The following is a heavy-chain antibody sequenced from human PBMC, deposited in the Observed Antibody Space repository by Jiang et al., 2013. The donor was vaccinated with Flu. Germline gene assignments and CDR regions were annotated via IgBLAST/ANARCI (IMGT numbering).Heavy chain of an antibody. CDR2: ISAYNDNA. Sequence: SGAEVKKPGASVKVSCKASGYSFTSYGYSWVRQAPGQGPEWMGWISAYNDNANYAQKFQGRVTMTAETSTSTLYLEMRSLRSDDTAVYYCVRWGYADHWGLGTLVTVSS. J-gene: IGHJ4*02. CDR3: VRWGYADH. CDR1: GYSFTSYG. D-gene: IGHD2-2*01. V-gene: IGHV1-18*01.